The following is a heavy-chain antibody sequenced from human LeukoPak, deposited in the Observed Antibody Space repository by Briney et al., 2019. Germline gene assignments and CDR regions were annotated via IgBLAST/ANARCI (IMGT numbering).Heavy chain of an antibody. CDR3: ARDDYSNYALGY. V-gene: IGHV4-34*01. Sequence: SETLSLTCAVYGGSFSDYYWSWIRQPPGKGLEWIGEINHSGSTNCNPSLKSRVTISIDTSKNQFSLKLSSVTAADTAVYYCARDDYSNYALGYWGQGTLVTVSS. D-gene: IGHD4-11*01. CDR1: GGSFSDYY. CDR2: INHSGST. J-gene: IGHJ4*02.